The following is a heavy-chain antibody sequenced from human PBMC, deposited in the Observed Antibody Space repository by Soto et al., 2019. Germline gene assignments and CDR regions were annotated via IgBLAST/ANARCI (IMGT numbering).Heavy chain of an antibody. J-gene: IGHJ4*01. CDR1: GGSISSYY. Sequence: PSETLSLTCTVSGGSISSYYWSWIRQPPGKGLEWIGYIYFSGGTNYNPSLKSRVTISVDTSKNQFSLKLSSVTAADTAVYYCAGAGCRQIDYSGQGTLVTVSS. V-gene: IGHV4-59*08. CDR2: IYFSGGT. CDR3: AGAGCRQIDY.